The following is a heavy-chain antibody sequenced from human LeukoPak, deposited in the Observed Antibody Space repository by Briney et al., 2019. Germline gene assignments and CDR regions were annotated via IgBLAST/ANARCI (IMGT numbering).Heavy chain of an antibody. J-gene: IGHJ4*02. Sequence: GASVKVSCKASGYTFTSYGISWVRQAPGQGLEWMGWINPNSGGTNYAQKFQGRVTMTRDTSISTAYMELSRLRSDDTAVYYCARWSRYCSSTSCYYYFDYWGQGTLVTVSS. CDR3: ARWSRYCSSTSCYYYFDY. D-gene: IGHD2-2*01. V-gene: IGHV1-2*02. CDR2: INPNSGGT. CDR1: GYTFTSYG.